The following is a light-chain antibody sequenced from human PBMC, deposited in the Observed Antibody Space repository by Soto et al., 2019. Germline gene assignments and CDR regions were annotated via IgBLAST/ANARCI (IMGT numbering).Light chain of an antibody. CDR2: DDN. V-gene: IGLV1-44*01. Sequence: QPVLTQSPSASGTPGQRVTISCSGSSSNIGSYTVNWYQHLPGTAPKLLICDDNQRPSGVPDRFSGSRSGTSASLAISGLKSDDEADYYCAAWDDSLSGVVFGGGTKLTVL. CDR1: SSNIGSYT. CDR3: AAWDDSLSGVV. J-gene: IGLJ2*01.